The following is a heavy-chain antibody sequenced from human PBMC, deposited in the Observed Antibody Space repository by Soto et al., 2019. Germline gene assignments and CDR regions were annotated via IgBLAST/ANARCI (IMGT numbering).Heavy chain of an antibody. V-gene: IGHV1-69*13. CDR3: ARAPFIVATSYYYYGMDV. CDR2: IVPIFGTA. D-gene: IGHD5-12*01. Sequence: SVKVSCKASGGTFSSYAISWVRPAPGQGLECMGGIVPIFGTANYAQKFQGRVTITADESTSTAYMELSSLRSEDTAVYYCARAPFIVATSYYYYGMDVWGQGTTVTVSS. CDR1: GGTFSSYA. J-gene: IGHJ6*02.